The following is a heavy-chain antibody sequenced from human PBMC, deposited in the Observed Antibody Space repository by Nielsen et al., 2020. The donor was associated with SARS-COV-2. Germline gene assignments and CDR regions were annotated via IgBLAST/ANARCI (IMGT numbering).Heavy chain of an antibody. V-gene: IGHV3-9*01. CDR3: ARVGTSIYYYYYLDV. Sequence: SLKISCSASGFPFDDYAMHWVRQAPGKGLEWVSGISWNSGSIGYADSVKGRFTISRDNAQDSLYLQMNSLRAEDTALYHCARVGTSIYYYYYLDVWGKGTTVTVSS. CDR2: ISWNSGSI. CDR1: GFPFDDYA. D-gene: IGHD1-1*01. J-gene: IGHJ6*03.